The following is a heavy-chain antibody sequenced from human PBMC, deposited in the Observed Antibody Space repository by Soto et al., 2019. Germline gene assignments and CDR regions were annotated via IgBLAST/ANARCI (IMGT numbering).Heavy chain of an antibody. J-gene: IGHJ4*02. CDR1: GDSVSSGSYY. CDR3: ARGGGVTATFDY. V-gene: IGHV4-61*01. Sequence: NPSETLSLTCTVSGDSVSSGSYYWSWIRQPPGKGLQWISYIYYSGNTNDNPSLKSRVTISVDTSKNQFSLKLSSVTTADTAVYYCARGGGVTATFDYWGQGTLVTVSS. D-gene: IGHD5-18*01. CDR2: IYYSGNT.